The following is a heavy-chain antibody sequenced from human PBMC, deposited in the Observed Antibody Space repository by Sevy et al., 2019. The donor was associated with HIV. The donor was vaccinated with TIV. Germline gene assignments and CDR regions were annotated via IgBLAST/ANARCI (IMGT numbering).Heavy chain of an antibody. Sequence: SETLSLTCSVSGGSISSSIYYWGWIRQSPAKGLEWFGSIHYSGSTYYNLSLKSRVTISVDASKNQFSLKMNSVTAADTAVYYCAKHCSHYFDTSGYGEAFDIWGQGTKVTVSS. CDR1: GGSISSSIYY. V-gene: IGHV4-39*01. D-gene: IGHD3-22*01. CDR2: IHYSGST. J-gene: IGHJ3*02. CDR3: AKHCSHYFDTSGYGEAFDI.